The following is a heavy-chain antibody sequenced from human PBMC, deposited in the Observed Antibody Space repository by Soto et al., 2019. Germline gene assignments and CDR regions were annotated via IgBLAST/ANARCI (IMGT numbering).Heavy chain of an antibody. CDR1: GFTFSTSW. D-gene: IGHD3-10*01. CDR3: ARADYYGDPGSY. Sequence: GSLRLSCAASGFTFSTSWMSWVRQAPGKGLEWVANIKEDGSEKYYVDSVKGRFTISRDHAKNSLYLQMNSLGADDTAVYYCARADYYGDPGSYWGQGTLVTVSS. J-gene: IGHJ4*02. CDR2: IKEDGSEK. V-gene: IGHV3-7*01.